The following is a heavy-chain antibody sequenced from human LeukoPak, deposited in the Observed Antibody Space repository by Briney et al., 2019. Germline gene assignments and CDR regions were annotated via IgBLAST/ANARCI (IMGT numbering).Heavy chain of an antibody. J-gene: IGHJ4*02. D-gene: IGHD4-17*01. CDR3: ARGTVTAPDY. CDR2: IYTGGTT. Sequence: GGSLRLSCAASGLTFSSYAMSWVRQAPGKGLEWVSIIYTGGTTYYAASVKGRFTISRDISKNTLYLQMNSLRAEDTAVYYCARGTVTAPDYWGQGTLLTVSS. V-gene: IGHV3-23*03. CDR1: GLTFSSYA.